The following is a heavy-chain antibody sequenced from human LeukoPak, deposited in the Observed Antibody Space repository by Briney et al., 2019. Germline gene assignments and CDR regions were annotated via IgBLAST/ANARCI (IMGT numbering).Heavy chain of an antibody. V-gene: IGHV3-11*06. Sequence: GGSLRLSCAASGFTFSDYYMSWIRQAPGKGLEWVSYISSSSSYTNYADSVKGRFTISKDNAKNSLYLQMNSLRAEETAVYYCARQNSSSWYHYYYYYYGMDVWGKGTTVTVSS. D-gene: IGHD6-13*01. CDR2: ISSSSSYT. CDR3: ARQNSSSWYHYYYYYYGMDV. J-gene: IGHJ6*04. CDR1: GFTFSDYY.